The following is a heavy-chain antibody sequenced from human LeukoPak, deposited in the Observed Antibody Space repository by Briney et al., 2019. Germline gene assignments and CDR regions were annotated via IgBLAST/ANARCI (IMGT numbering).Heavy chain of an antibody. J-gene: IGHJ6*03. D-gene: IGHD3-10*01. CDR3: ARSAITMVRGVIITKAPNYYYYYMDV. Sequence: PGGSLRLSCAVSGFTFSDYYMSWIRQAPGKGLEWVSVIYSGGRTYYADSVKGRFTISRDNSKNTLYLQMNSLRAEDTAVYYCARSAITMVRGVIITKAPNYYYYYMDVWGKGTTVTITS. V-gene: IGHV3-66*01. CDR1: GFTFSDYY. CDR2: IYSGGRT.